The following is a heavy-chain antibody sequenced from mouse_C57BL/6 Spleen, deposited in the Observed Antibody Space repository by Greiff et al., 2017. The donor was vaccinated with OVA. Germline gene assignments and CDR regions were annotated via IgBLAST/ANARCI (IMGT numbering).Heavy chain of an antibody. V-gene: IGHV2-9-1*01. CDR3: ARKSLDYYGSSYGYFDV. CDR1: GFSLTSYA. CDR2: IWTGGGT. Sequence: QVQLKESGPGLVAPSQSLSITCTVSGFSLTSYAISWVRQPPGKGLEWLGVIWTGGGTNYNSALKSRLSISKDNSKSQVFLKMNSLQTDDTARYYCARKSLDYYGSSYGYFDVWGTGTTVTVSS. J-gene: IGHJ1*03. D-gene: IGHD1-1*01.